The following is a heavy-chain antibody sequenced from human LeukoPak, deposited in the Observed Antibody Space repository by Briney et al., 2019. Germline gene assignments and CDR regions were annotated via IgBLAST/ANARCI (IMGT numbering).Heavy chain of an antibody. Sequence: SETLSLTCTVSGGSISSYYWSWIRQPPGKGLEWIGYIYYRGSTNYNPSLKSRVTISVDTSKNQFSLKLSSVTAADTAVYYCARQPDYYDSSGYSLYNWFDPWGQGTLVTVSS. V-gene: IGHV4-59*01. D-gene: IGHD3-22*01. CDR3: ARQPDYYDSSGYSLYNWFDP. J-gene: IGHJ5*02. CDR2: IYYRGST. CDR1: GGSISSYY.